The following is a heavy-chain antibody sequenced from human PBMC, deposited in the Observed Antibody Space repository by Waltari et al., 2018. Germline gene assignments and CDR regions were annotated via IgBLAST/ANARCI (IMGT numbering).Heavy chain of an antibody. D-gene: IGHD6-13*01. Sequence: QVQLVESGGGVVQPGRSLRLSCAASGFTFSSYGMHWVRQAPGKGREWVAVISYDGSNKYYADSVQDRFTISRDNSKNTLYLQMNSLRAEDTAVYYCAKDLQAGYSSSWGSYYYYGMDVWGQGTTVTVSS. CDR3: AKDLQAGYSSSWGSYYYYGMDV. CDR2: ISYDGSNK. V-gene: IGHV3-30*18. J-gene: IGHJ6*02. CDR1: GFTFSSYG.